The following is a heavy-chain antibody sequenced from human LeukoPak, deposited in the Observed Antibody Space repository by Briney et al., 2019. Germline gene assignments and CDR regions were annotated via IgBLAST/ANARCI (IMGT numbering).Heavy chain of an antibody. D-gene: IGHD3-9*01. Sequence: SETLSLTCAVYGGSFSGYYWSWIRQPPGKGLEWIGEINNSGSTNYNPSLKSRVTISVDTSKNQFSLKVSSVTAADTAVYYCARDPTGYRYWGQGTLVTVSS. CDR3: ARDPTGYRY. J-gene: IGHJ4*02. CDR2: INNSGST. V-gene: IGHV4-34*01. CDR1: GGSFSGYY.